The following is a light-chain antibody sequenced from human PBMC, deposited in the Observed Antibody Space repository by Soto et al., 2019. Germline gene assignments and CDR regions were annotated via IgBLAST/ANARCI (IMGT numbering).Light chain of an antibody. CDR1: SSDIGRYNY. CDR2: DVS. CDR3: RSYIISSTYV. V-gene: IGLV2-14*01. Sequence: QSVLTQPASVSGSPGQSITISCTGTSSDIGRYNYVSWYQQYPGKAPKFMIYDVSNRPSGVSNRFSGSKSGNTASLTISGLQAEDEADYYCRSYIISSTYVFGTATKVT. J-gene: IGLJ1*01.